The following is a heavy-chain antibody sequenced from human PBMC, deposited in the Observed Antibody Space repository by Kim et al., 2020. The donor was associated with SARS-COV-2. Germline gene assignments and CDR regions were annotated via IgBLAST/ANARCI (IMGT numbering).Heavy chain of an antibody. CDR1: GGSISSSSYY. CDR2: IYFRGGT. V-gene: IGHV4-39*01. CDR3: ARFVRGGYSYGYGGGAGVDY. Sequence: SETLSLTCTVSGGSISSSSYYWGWIRQPPGKGLRWLGGIYFRGGTSYNPSLKIRVTLSVDTAKNQFSLKLSSVTAADTAVYYCARFVRGGYSYGYGGGAGVDYWGQGTLVTVSS. J-gene: IGHJ4*02. D-gene: IGHD5-18*01.